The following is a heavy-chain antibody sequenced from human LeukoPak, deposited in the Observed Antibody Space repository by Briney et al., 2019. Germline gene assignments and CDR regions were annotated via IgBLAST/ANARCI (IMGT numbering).Heavy chain of an antibody. CDR3: ARGRGSGYYFDY. Sequence: SETLSLTCAVYGGSFGGYYWSWIRQPPGKGLEWIGEINHSGSTNYNPSLKSRVTISVDTSKNQFSLKLSSVTAADTAVYYCARGRGSGYYFDYWGQGTLVTVSS. CDR1: GGSFGGYY. D-gene: IGHD1-26*01. J-gene: IGHJ4*02. CDR2: INHSGST. V-gene: IGHV4-34*01.